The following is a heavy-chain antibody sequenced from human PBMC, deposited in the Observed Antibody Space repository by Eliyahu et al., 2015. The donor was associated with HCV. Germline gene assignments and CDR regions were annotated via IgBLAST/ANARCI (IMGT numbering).Heavy chain of an antibody. D-gene: IGHD3-3*01. Sequence: QITLKESGPTLVKPTQTLTLTCTFSGFSXSTSGVGGGWIRQPPGKALEWLALIYWDDDXRYXPSLKSRLXITKDTSKXQVVLTMTNMDPVDTATYYCAHRRGHYDFWSGYRNWFDPWGQGTLVTVSS. J-gene: IGHJ5*02. CDR1: GFSXSTSGVG. CDR3: AHRRGHYDFWSGYRNWFDP. CDR2: IYWDDDX. V-gene: IGHV2-5*02.